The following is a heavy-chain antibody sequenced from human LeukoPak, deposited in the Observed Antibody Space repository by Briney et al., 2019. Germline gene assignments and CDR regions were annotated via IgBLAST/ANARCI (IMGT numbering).Heavy chain of an antibody. V-gene: IGHV1-8*01. D-gene: IGHD3-3*01. Sequence: ASVKVSCKASGYTFTRYDINWVRQATGQGLEWMGWMNPNSGNTGYAQKFQGRVTMTRNTSISTAYMELSSLRSEDTAVYYCATSGKRWYYDFWNAYYYYGMDVWGQGTTVTVSS. J-gene: IGHJ6*02. CDR3: ATSGKRWYYDFWNAYYYYGMDV. CDR1: GYTFTRYD. CDR2: MNPNSGNT.